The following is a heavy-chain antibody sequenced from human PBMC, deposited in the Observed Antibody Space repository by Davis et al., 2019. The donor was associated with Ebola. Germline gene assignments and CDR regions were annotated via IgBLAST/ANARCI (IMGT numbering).Heavy chain of an antibody. CDR1: GFTFSAYA. CDR3: ARVCHNPHDSSGYYSSYYYYYGMDV. D-gene: IGHD3-22*01. J-gene: IGHJ6*04. CDR2: IWYDGSNK. Sequence: GGSLRLSCAASGFTFSAYAMHWVRQPPGKGLEWVAVIWYDGSNKYYADSVKGRFTISRDNSKNTLYLQMNSLRAEVTAVYYCARVCHNPHDSSGYYSSYYYYYGMDVWGKGTTVTVSS. V-gene: IGHV3-33*08.